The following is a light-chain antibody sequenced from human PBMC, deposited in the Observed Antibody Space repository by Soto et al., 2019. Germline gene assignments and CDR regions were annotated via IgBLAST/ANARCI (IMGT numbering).Light chain of an antibody. CDR3: QQYGSSPTWT. CDR2: GAS. Sequence: EVVFAQSSSTLSLAPGERATLSSRAIQSVSNDFLAWYQQKPGQAPRLLIYGASTRATDIPDRFSGSGSGTDFTLTISRLEPEDSAVYYCQQYGSSPTWTFGQGTKVDI. CDR1: QSVSNDF. J-gene: IGKJ1*01. V-gene: IGKV3-20*01.